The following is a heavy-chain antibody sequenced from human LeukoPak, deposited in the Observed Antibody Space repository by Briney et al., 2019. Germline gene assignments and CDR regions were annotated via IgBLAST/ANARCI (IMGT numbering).Heavy chain of an antibody. CDR1: GGSFSGYY. Sequence: SETLSLTCAVYGGSFSGYYWSWIRQPPGKGLEWIGEINHSGSTNYNPSLKSRVTISVDTSKNQFSLKLSSVTAADTAVYYCAREDGVVDYWGQGTLVTVSS. CDR2: INHSGST. D-gene: IGHD3-10*01. CDR3: AREDGVVDY. V-gene: IGHV4-34*09. J-gene: IGHJ4*02.